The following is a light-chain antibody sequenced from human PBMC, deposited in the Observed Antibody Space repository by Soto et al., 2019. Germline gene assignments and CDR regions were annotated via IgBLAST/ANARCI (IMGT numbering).Light chain of an antibody. J-gene: IGKJ4*01. CDR3: QQLNSYPPKLT. CDR1: QGISSY. V-gene: IGKV1-9*01. CDR2: AAS. Sequence: DIQLTQSPSFLSASVGDRVTITCRASQGISSYLAWYQQKPGKTPNLLIYAASTLQSGVPSRFSGSGSGTEFTLTISSLQPEDFATYYCQQLNSYPPKLTFGGGTKVEIK.